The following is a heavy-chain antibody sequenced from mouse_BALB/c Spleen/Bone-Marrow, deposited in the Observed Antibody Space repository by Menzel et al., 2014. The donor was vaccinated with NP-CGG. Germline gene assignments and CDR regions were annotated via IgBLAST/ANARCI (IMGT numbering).Heavy chain of an antibody. CDR2: VSPGDGDT. V-gene: IGHV1-80*01. J-gene: IGHJ2*01. D-gene: IGHD2-1*01. Sequence: QVQLQQSGAELVRPGSSVKISCKASGYAFSTYWMNWVKQRPGQGLEWIGQVSPGDGDTNYNGKFRGKATLTADKSSSTAYIQLSSLTSEDSAVYLCARVYYGNLDHWGQGTTLTVSS. CDR1: GYAFSTYW. CDR3: ARVYYGNLDH.